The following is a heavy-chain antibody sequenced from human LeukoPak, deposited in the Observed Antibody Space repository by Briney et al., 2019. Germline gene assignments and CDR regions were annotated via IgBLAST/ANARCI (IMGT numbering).Heavy chain of an antibody. V-gene: IGHV3-7*01. CDR2: IKEDGSEK. J-gene: IGHJ4*02. Sequence: GGSLRLSCVASGFSFTANWMSWVRQAPGKGPEWVASIKEDGSEKYYGDSVGGQFTISRDNAKNSLYLQMNSLRVEDTAVYYCAQEGNWGQGTLVTVSS. CDR3: AQEGN. CDR1: GFSFTANW.